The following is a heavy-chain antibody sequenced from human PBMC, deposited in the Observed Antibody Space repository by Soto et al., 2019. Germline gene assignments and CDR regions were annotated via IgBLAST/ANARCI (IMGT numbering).Heavy chain of an antibody. Sequence: VGSLRLSCAASGFTLSSYWMSWIRQVPGKGLEWVANTKGDGSEMYLIDSVAGRFTISRDNARNTVSLQMNNLRVEDTALYYCVRDGRGGWYFDSWGQGTLVTVSS. D-gene: IGHD6-19*01. CDR1: GFTLSSYW. V-gene: IGHV3-7*01. CDR3: VRDGRGGWYFDS. CDR2: TKGDGSEM. J-gene: IGHJ4*02.